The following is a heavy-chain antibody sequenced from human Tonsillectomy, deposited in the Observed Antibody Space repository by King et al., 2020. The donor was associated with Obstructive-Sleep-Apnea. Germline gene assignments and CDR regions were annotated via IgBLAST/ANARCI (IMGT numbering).Heavy chain of an antibody. D-gene: IGHD3-22*01. J-gene: IGHJ4*02. V-gene: IGHV3-30*02. Sequence: QLVESGGGVVQPERSLRLSCAASGFSFSTYGMHWVRQAPGKGLEWVAFIRYDGNVKYYADSVKGRFTISRDDSKNTLYLQMNSLRAEDTAVYYCAKEAMIVVVMEYFDYWGQGTLVTVSS. CDR1: GFSFSTYG. CDR3: AKEAMIVVVMEYFDY. CDR2: IRYDGNVK.